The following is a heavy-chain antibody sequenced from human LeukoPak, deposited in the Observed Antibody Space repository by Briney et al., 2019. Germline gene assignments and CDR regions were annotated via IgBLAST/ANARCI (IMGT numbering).Heavy chain of an antibody. D-gene: IGHD6-13*01. J-gene: IGHJ1*01. CDR2: IYYSGST. V-gene: IGHV4-59*01. CDR3: ARSITSSWYGDFQH. CDR1: GGSMSGYF. Sequence: SETLSLTCTVSGGSMSGYFWSWIRQPPGKGLEWVGYIYYSGSTNYNPSLKSRVTISVDTSKNQFSLKLSSVTAADTAVYYCARSITSSWYGDFQHWGQGTLVTVSS.